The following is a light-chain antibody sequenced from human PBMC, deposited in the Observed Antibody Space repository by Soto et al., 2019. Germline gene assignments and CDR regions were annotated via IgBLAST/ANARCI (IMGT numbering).Light chain of an antibody. CDR1: SSDVGSYNL. J-gene: IGLJ2*01. CDR2: EGS. V-gene: IGLV2-23*01. Sequence: QSVLTQPASVSGSPGQSITISCTGTSSDVGSYNLVSWYQQHPGKAPKLMIYEGSKRPSGVSNRFSGSKSGNTASLTISGRQAEDDDDDYCCSSAASSTFVVFGGGTKLTVL. CDR3: CSSAASSTFVV.